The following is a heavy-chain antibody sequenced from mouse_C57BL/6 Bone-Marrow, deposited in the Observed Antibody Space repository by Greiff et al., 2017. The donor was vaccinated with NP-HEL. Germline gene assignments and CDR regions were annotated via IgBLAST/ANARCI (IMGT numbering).Heavy chain of an antibody. CDR1: GYAFTNYL. CDR2: ISPGGGGT. Sequence: QVQLQQSGAELVRPGTSVKVSCTASGYAFTNYLIAWVSQSPGQGLEWIGVISPGGGGTNYNEKFKGRATLTADKSSNTAYMQLSSLTSEDSAVYFCARRYYYGSSLFAYWGQGTLVTVSA. D-gene: IGHD1-1*01. CDR3: ARRYYYGSSLFAY. J-gene: IGHJ3*01. V-gene: IGHV1-54*01.